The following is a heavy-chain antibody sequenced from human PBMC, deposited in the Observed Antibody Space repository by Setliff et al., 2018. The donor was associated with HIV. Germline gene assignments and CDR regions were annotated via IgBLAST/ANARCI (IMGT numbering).Heavy chain of an antibody. Sequence: SETLSLTCAVYGGTFSGHYWSWIRQPPGQGLDWIGEIHPSGNTYYNPSLQSRVTISVDTSKHQFSLNLSSVTAADTAVYYCARGLDSAKIHYWGQGTLVTVSS. J-gene: IGHJ4*02. CDR1: GGTFSGHY. V-gene: IGHV4-34*01. CDR3: ARGLDSAKIHY. CDR2: IHPSGNT. D-gene: IGHD6-25*01.